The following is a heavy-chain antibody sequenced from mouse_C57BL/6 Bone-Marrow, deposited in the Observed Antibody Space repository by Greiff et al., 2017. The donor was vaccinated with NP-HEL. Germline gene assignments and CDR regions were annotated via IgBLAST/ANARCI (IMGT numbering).Heavy chain of an antibody. CDR1: GFTFSDYG. CDR2: ISSGSSTI. D-gene: IGHD1-1*01. J-gene: IGHJ2*01. Sequence: DVKLQESGGGLVKPGGSLKLSCAASGFTFSDYGMHWVRQAPEKGLEWVAYISSGSSTIYYADTVKGRFTISRDNAKNTLFLQMTSLRSEDTAMYYCGRLLQGYWGQGTTLTVSS. V-gene: IGHV5-17*01. CDR3: GRLLQGY.